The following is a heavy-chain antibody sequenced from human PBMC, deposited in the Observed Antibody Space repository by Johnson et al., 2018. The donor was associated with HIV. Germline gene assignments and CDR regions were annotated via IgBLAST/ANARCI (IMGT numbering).Heavy chain of an antibody. CDR3: VRESLRRKPVSGPGDAAFDI. V-gene: IGHV3-13*01. CDR1: GFPFSRYD. CDR2: TGTTGDT. Sequence: VQLVESGGGVVQPGRSLRLSCAASGFPFSRYDMHWVRQVPGKGLEWVAATGTTGDTYYPASVKGRFSISREDAKDALYLQLNRLRDGDTAVYYCVRESLRRKPVSGPGDAAFDIWGLGTKVTVSS. J-gene: IGHJ3*02. D-gene: IGHD1-14*01.